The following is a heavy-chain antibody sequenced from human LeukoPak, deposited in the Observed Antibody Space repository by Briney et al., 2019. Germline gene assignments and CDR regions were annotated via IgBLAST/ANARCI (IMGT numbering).Heavy chain of an antibody. Sequence: SETLSLTCAVYGGSFSGYYWSWIRQPPGKGLEWIGEINHSGSTNYNPSLKSRVTISVDTSKNQFSLKLSSVTAADTAVYYCARGVSSAWYSSGWTYYYYYYMDVWGKGTTVTVSS. J-gene: IGHJ6*03. D-gene: IGHD6-19*01. CDR1: GGSFSGYY. V-gene: IGHV4-34*01. CDR2: INHSGST. CDR3: ARGVSSAWYSSGWTYYYYYYMDV.